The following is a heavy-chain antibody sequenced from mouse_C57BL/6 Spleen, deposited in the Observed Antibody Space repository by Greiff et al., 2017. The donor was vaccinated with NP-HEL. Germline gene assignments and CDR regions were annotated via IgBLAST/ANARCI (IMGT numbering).Heavy chain of an antibody. Sequence: VQGVESGAELARPGASVKLSCKASGYTFTSYGISWVKQSTGQGLEWIGEIFPRSGNTYYIEKFKGKATLTAEKSSSTASMELRSLTSEDSAVYFCARSDDCYYTDSIDYWGQGTSVTVSS. CDR3: ARSDDCYYTDSIDY. CDR1: GYTFTSYG. CDR2: IFPRSGNT. V-gene: IGHV1-81*01. D-gene: IGHD2-3*01. J-gene: IGHJ4*01.